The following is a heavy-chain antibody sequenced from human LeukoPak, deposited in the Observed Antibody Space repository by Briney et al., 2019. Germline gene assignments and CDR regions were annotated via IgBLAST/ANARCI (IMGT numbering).Heavy chain of an antibody. CDR3: ARHVGNSGSGSYLTYFDY. J-gene: IGHJ4*02. D-gene: IGHD3-10*01. CDR1: GGSISSYY. V-gene: IGHV4-59*08. Sequence: PSETLSLTCTVSGGSISSYYWSWIRQPPGKGLEWIGHIYYSGSTHYNPSLKSRVNISVDTSKTQFSLKLSSVTAADTAVYYCARHVGNSGSGSYLTYFDYWGQGTLVTVSS. CDR2: IYYSGST.